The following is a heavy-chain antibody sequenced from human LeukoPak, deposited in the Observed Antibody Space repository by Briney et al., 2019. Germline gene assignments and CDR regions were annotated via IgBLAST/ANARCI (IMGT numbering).Heavy chain of an antibody. CDR2: IYYSGST. Sequence: PSETLSLTCAVSGGSIRSYYWSWIRQPPGEGLEWIGYIYYSGSTNYNPSLKSRVTISVDTSKNQFSLKLNSVTAADTAVYYCARDREASAGYDAFDIWGQGTMVTVSS. J-gene: IGHJ3*02. V-gene: IGHV4-59*01. D-gene: IGHD6-13*01. CDR3: ARDREASAGYDAFDI. CDR1: GGSIRSYY.